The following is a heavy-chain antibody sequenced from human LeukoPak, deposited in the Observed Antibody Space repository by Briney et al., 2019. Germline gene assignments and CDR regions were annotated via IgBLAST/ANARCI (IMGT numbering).Heavy chain of an antibody. J-gene: IGHJ4*02. Sequence: GGSLRLSCAASGFTFSSYAMSWVRQAPGKGLEWVSAISGSGGSTYYADSVKGRFTISRDNSKNTLYLQMNSLRAEDTAVYYCAKDGDPGVAVAGTVAFDYWGQGTLVTVSS. CDR3: AKDGDPGVAVAGTVAFDY. CDR1: GFTFSSYA. V-gene: IGHV3-23*01. CDR2: ISGSGGST. D-gene: IGHD6-19*01.